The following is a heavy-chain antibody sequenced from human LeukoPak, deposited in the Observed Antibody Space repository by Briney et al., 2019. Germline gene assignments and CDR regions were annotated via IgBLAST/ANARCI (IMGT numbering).Heavy chain of an antibody. CDR2: IYPDDSDT. CDR3: ARPNITSYYDSRGYDAFDV. D-gene: IGHD3-22*01. J-gene: IGHJ3*01. Sequence: GESLEISCKGSGYKFNAYWIAWVRQMPGKGLEWMGIIYPDDSDTRYRPSFQGQVTISADKSVSIAYLQWSSLKASDTAMYYCARPNITSYYDSRGYDAFDVWGQGTMVIVSS. V-gene: IGHV5-51*01. CDR1: GYKFNAYW.